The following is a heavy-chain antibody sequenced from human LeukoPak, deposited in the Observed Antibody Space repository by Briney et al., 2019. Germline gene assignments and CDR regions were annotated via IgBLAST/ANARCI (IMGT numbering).Heavy chain of an antibody. J-gene: IGHJ4*02. Sequence: QSGGSLRLSCAASGFTFSSYSMNWVRQAPGKGLEWVSYISSSSSTIYYADSVKGRFTISRDNAKNSLYLQMNSLRAEDTAVYYCARAVCSSTSCYTGFDYWGQGTLVTVSS. V-gene: IGHV3-48*04. CDR1: GFTFSSYS. CDR3: ARAVCSSTSCYTGFDY. D-gene: IGHD2-2*02. CDR2: ISSSSSTI.